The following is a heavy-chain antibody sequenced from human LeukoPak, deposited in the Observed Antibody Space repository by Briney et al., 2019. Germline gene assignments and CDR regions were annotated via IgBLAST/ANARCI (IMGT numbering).Heavy chain of an antibody. CDR2: IYASGST. J-gene: IGHJ4*02. Sequence: SETLSLTCTLDSGSFSSDYWSWIRQPAGKGLEWIGRIYASGSTNYNPFLRTRVTMPVDRPKNQFSLYLASLTATAPPFYNGARGYCSSGVCYYFDSWGQGNLVTVSS. V-gene: IGHV4-4*07. CDR3: ARGYCSSGVCYYFDS. D-gene: IGHD2-15*01. CDR1: SGSFSSDY.